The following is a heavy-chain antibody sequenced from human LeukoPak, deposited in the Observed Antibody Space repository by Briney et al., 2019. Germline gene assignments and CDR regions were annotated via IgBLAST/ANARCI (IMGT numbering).Heavy chain of an antibody. D-gene: IGHD2-2*01. CDR3: VRLCWGNQLAGFDS. V-gene: IGHV3-7*01. CDR2: MRRDGNEI. J-gene: IGHJ4*02. CDR1: GFTFSTYW. Sequence: GGSLRLSCSASGFTFSTYWMSWVRQAPGKGLEWVANMRRDGNEIYYLDSVRGRFTISRDNAKNSLCLQMNSLRAEDTAVYYCVRLCWGNQLAGFDSWGQGTLVTVSS.